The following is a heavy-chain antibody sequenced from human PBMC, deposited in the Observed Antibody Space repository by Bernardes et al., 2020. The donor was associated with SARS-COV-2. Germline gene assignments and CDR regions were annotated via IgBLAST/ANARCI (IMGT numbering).Heavy chain of an antibody. V-gene: IGHV3-7*01. CDR2: IKEDGSEK. J-gene: IGHJ3*02. Sequence: GGSLRLSCAASGFTFSNYWMSWVRQAPGKGLEWVANIKEDGSEKYYVDSVKGRFTISRDNAKNSVYLQMSSLRAEDTAIYYCARENYTEGGLDIWGQGTMVTVSS. CDR3: ARENYTEGGLDI. CDR1: GFTFSNYW. D-gene: IGHD1-7*01.